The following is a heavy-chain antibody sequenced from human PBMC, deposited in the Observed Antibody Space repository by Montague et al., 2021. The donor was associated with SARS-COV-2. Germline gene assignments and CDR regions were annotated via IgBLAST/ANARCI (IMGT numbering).Heavy chain of an antibody. J-gene: IGHJ4*02. CDR3: ARENRCYFDS. D-gene: IGHD2/OR15-2a*01. CDR1: GGSFSSYY. V-gene: IGHV4-34*01. Sequence: SETLSLTCAVYGGSFSSYYWSWIRQPPGKGLEWIGEVNHSGRTNYNPSLKSRVTISLDTSKNQFSLKLSSVTSADTAVYYCARENRCYFDSWGRGTLVTVSS. CDR2: VNHSGRT.